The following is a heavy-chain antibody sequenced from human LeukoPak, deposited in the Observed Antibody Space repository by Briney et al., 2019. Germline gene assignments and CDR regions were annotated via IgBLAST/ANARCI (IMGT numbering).Heavy chain of an antibody. J-gene: IGHJ5*02. CDR2: IWYDGTNK. V-gene: IGHV3-33*01. CDR1: GFTFSSYA. CDR3: ARDLGYGALDP. Sequence: GGSLRLSCAASGFTFSSYAMHWVRQAPGKGLEWVAVIWYDGTNKYYADSVKGRFTISRDNSKNTLYLQMNSLRAEDTAVYYCARDLGYGALDPWGQGTLVTVSS. D-gene: IGHD4-17*01.